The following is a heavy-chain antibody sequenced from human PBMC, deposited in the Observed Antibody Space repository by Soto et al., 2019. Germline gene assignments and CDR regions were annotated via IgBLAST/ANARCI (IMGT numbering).Heavy chain of an antibody. CDR2: INHSGST. V-gene: IGHV4-34*01. Sequence: SETLSLTCAVYGGSFSGYYWSWIRQPPGKGLEWIGEINHSGSTNYNPSLKSRVTISVDTSKNQFSLKLSSVTAADTAVYYCARGRLVRGVRGRHGMDVWGQGTTVTVSS. CDR1: GGSFSGYY. CDR3: ARGRLVRGVRGRHGMDV. D-gene: IGHD3-10*01. J-gene: IGHJ6*02.